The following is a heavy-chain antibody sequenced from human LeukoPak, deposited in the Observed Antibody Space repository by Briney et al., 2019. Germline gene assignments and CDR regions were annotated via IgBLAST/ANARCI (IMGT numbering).Heavy chain of an antibody. Sequence: PGGSLRLSCAASGFTFSSYEMNWVRQAPGKGLEWVSYISSSGSTIYYADSVKGRFTISRDNAKNSLYLQMNSLRAEDTAVYYCTRQPTTLDGSKFMSTDQWGQGTLVTVYS. V-gene: IGHV3-48*03. D-gene: IGHD5/OR15-5a*01. CDR1: GFTFSSYE. CDR3: TRQPTTLDGSKFMSTDQ. J-gene: IGHJ4*02. CDR2: ISSSGSTI.